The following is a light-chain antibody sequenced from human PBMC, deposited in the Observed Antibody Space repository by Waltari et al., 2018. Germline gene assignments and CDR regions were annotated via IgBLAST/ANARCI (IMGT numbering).Light chain of an antibody. J-gene: IGLJ3*02. V-gene: IGLV2-14*01. CDR1: SSDVGGYNY. Sequence: QSALTQPASVSESPGQSITISCSGTSSDVGGYNYVRWYQQHPGKAPKLIIYDVAKRPSGVSNRFSGSKSGNTASLTISGLQAEDEADYYCFSYRSSSTWVFGGGTKLTVL. CDR2: DVA. CDR3: FSYRSSSTWV.